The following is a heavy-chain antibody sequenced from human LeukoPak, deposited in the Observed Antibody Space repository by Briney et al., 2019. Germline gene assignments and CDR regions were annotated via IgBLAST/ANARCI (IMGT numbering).Heavy chain of an antibody. J-gene: IGHJ6*02. D-gene: IGHD1-26*01. Sequence: GALRLSCAASGFTFSSYWMSWVRQAPGKGLEGVANIKQDGSEKYYVDSVKGRFTISRDNAKNSLYLQMNSLRAEDTAVYYCARDRSGSYFYYYYGMDVWGQGTTVTVSS. CDR3: ARDRSGSYFYYYYGMDV. CDR2: IKQDGSEK. CDR1: GFTFSSYW. V-gene: IGHV3-7*01.